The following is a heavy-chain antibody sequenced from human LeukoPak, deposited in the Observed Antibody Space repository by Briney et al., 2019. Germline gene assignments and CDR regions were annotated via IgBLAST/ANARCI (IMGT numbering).Heavy chain of an antibody. V-gene: IGHV3-23*01. CDR3: AKDQHGYDKPIDY. J-gene: IGHJ4*02. CDR2: ISGSGIST. Sequence: GGSLRLSCAASGFTFNIFAMNWVRQASGRGLEWVSTISGSGISTYYADSVKGRFTISRDNSKNTLYLQINSPRDEDTAVYFCAKDQHGYDKPIDYWGQGTLVTVSS. D-gene: IGHD5-12*01. CDR1: GFTFNIFA.